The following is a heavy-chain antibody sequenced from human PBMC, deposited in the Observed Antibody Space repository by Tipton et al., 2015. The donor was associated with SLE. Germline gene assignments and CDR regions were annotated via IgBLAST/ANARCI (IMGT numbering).Heavy chain of an antibody. V-gene: IGHV3-48*03. Sequence: SLRLSCAASGFTFSSYEMNWVRQAPGKGLEWVSYISSSGSTIYYADSVKGRFTISRDNAKNSLYLQMNSLRAEDTAVYYCARVRVGATPGAFDIWGQGTMVTVSS. J-gene: IGHJ3*02. CDR1: GFTFSSYE. CDR3: ARVRVGATPGAFDI. CDR2: ISSSGSTI. D-gene: IGHD1-26*01.